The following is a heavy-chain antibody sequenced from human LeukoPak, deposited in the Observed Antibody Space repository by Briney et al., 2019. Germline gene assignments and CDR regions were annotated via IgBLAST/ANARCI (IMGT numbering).Heavy chain of an antibody. J-gene: IGHJ6*02. CDR1: GYTFISYD. CDR2: MNPNSGNT. V-gene: IGHV1-8*01. CDR3: ARGNIVVVPAAISDYYYGMDV. Sequence: ASVKVSCKASGYTFISYDINWVRQATVQGLEWMGWMNPNSGNTGYAQKFQGRVTMTRNTSISTAYMELSSLRSEDTAVYYCARGNIVVVPAAISDYYYGMDVWGQGTTVTVSS. D-gene: IGHD2-2*02.